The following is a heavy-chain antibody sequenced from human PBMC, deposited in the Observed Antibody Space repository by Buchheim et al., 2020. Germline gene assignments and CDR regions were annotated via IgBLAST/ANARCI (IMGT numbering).Heavy chain of an antibody. V-gene: IGHV4-34*01. D-gene: IGHD3-22*01. Sequence: QVQLQQWGAGLLKPSETLSLTCAVYGGSFSGYYWSWIRQPPGKGLEWIGEINHSGSTNYNPSLKSRVTISVDTSKNQFSLQLSSVTAADTAVYYCARSFRSDYYDSSGNDYWGQGTL. J-gene: IGHJ4*02. CDR2: INHSGST. CDR3: ARSFRSDYYDSSGNDY. CDR1: GGSFSGYY.